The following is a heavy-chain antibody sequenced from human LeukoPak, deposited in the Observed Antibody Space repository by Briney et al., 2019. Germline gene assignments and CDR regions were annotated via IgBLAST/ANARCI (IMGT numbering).Heavy chain of an antibody. CDR2: IYYSGST. D-gene: IGHD5-18*01. CDR3: ASPTSTWIQLWSGFGS. CDR1: GGSISSSSYY. V-gene: IGHV4-39*01. J-gene: IGHJ5*02. Sequence: SETLSLTCTVSGGSISSSSYYWGWIRQPPGKGLEWIGSIYYSGSTYYNPSLKSRVTISVDTSKNQFSLKLSSVTAADTAVYYCASPTSTWIQLWSGFGSWGQGTLVTVSS.